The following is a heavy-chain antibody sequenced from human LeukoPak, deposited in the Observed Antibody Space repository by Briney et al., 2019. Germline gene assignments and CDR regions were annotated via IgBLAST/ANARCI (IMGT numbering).Heavy chain of an antibody. CDR1: GFXFSSYS. CDR3: AKDLSSVFDALNI. D-gene: IGHD3-10*01. J-gene: IGHJ3*02. CDR2: TTSSGGTI. V-gene: IGHV3-48*01. Sequence: GGSLRLSCGAFGFXFSSYSINWVRQAPGKGLEWVSYTTSSGGTIYYADSVKGRFTISRDNAKNSLYLQMNNLETEDTALFYCAKDLSSVFDALNIWGQGTLVTVSS.